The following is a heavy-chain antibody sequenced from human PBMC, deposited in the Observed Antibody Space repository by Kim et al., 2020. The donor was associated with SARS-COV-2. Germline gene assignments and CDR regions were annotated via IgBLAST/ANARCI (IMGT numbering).Heavy chain of an antibody. D-gene: IGHD6-13*01. CDR1: GFTFDDYA. CDR2: ISWNSGSI. Sequence: GGSLRLSCAASGFTFDDYAMHWVRQAPGKGLEWVSGISWNSGSIGYADSVKGRFTISRDNAKNSLYLQMNSLRAEDTALYYCAKLPSSSWYQPYYYYGMDVWGQGTTVTVSS. J-gene: IGHJ6*02. CDR3: AKLPSSSWYQPYYYYGMDV. V-gene: IGHV3-9*01.